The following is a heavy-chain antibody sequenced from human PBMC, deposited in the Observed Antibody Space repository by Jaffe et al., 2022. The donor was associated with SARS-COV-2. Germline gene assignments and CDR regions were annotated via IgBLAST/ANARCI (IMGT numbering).Heavy chain of an antibody. CDR3: AGINDYGDLGGIDY. CDR1: GFTFSSYE. Sequence: EVQLVESGGGLVQPGGSLRLSCAASGFTFSSYEMNWVRQAPGKGLEWVSYISSSGSTIYYADSVKGRFTISRDNAKNSLYLQMNSLRAEDTAVYYCAGINDYGDLGGIDYWGQGTLVTVSS. V-gene: IGHV3-48*03. D-gene: IGHD4-17*01. J-gene: IGHJ4*02. CDR2: ISSSGSTI.